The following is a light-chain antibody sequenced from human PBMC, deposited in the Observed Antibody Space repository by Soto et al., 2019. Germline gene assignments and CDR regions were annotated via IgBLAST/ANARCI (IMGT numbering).Light chain of an antibody. CDR1: QTITTY. Sequence: EIVLTQSPATLSLSPGERATLSCRASQTITTYLAWYQHKPGQTPRLLIYGASNRAAGIPARFSGSGSGTDFTLTISSLEPEDCAGYYFQQRSNWPATFGQGTRLEIK. J-gene: IGKJ5*01. CDR3: QQRSNWPAT. CDR2: GAS. V-gene: IGKV3-11*01.